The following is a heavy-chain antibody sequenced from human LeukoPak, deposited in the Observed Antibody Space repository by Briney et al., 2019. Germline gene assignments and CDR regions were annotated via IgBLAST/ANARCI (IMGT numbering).Heavy chain of an antibody. V-gene: IGHV3-7*01. CDR2: IKQDGSEK. CDR3: ARAVLWFGGPNHFDY. D-gene: IGHD3-10*01. Sequence: PGGSLRLFCAASGFTFSSYWMSWVPEAPGKGLEGVANIKQDGSEKYYVDSVKGRFTISRDNAKNSLYLQMNSLRAEDTAVYYCARAVLWFGGPNHFDYWGQGTLVTVSS. J-gene: IGHJ4*02. CDR1: GFTFSSYW.